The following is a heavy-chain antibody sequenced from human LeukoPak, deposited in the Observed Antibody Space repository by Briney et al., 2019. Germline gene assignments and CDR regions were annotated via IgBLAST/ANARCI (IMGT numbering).Heavy chain of an antibody. CDR3: ARSDYSGSGTYTEFDAFDI. D-gene: IGHD3-10*01. CDR1: GGSISSYY. Sequence: SETLSLTCTASGGSISSYYWSWIRQPPGKGLGWIGYIYYTGSTSYNPSLKSRVTISMDTSKNQFSLKLSSVTAADSAVYYCARSDYSGSGTYTEFDAFDIWGQGPMVTVSS. J-gene: IGHJ3*02. V-gene: IGHV4-59*01. CDR2: IYYTGST.